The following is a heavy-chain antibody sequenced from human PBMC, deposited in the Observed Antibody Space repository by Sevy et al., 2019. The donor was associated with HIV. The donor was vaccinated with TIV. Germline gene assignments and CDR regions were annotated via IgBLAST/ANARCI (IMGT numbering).Heavy chain of an antibody. D-gene: IGHD3-22*01. J-gene: IGHJ4*02. Sequence: GGSLRLSCAASGFTFSSYSMNWVRQAPGKGLEWVSSISSSSYIYYADSVKGRFTISRDNAKNSLYLQMNSLRAEDTAVYYCARDRSSSPMIVVVTPDYWGQGTLVTVSS. CDR2: ISSSSYI. CDR1: GFTFSSYS. CDR3: ARDRSSSPMIVVVTPDY. V-gene: IGHV3-21*01.